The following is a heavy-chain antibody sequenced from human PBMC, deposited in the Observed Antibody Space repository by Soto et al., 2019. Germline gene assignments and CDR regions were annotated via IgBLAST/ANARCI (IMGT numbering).Heavy chain of an antibody. J-gene: IGHJ4*02. CDR1: GFTFSSYW. D-gene: IGHD3-10*01. V-gene: IGHV3-7*03. CDR2: IKQDGSEK. Sequence: EVQLVESGGGLVQPGGSLRLSCAASGFTFSSYWMSWVRQSSGKGLEWVANIKQDGSEKYYVDSVKGRFTISRDNAKNSLYLQMNSLRAEDTAVYYCARVLGGGYYGSGGNDYWGQGTLVTVPS. CDR3: ARVLGGGYYGSGGNDY.